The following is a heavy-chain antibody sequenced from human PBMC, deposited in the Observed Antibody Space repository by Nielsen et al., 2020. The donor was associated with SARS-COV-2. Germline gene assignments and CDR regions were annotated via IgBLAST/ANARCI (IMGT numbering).Heavy chain of an antibody. CDR1: GFTISSSF. CDR2: IYTDGST. CDR3: ARDNWGRMDV. Sequence: GGSLRLSCGASGFTISSSFMSWVRQAAGKGLDWVSVIYTDGSTSHADSVKGRFTISRDNSKNTLYLQMNSLRAEDTAVHYCARDNWGRMDVWGQGTTVTVSS. D-gene: IGHD7-27*01. V-gene: IGHV3-66*01. J-gene: IGHJ6*02.